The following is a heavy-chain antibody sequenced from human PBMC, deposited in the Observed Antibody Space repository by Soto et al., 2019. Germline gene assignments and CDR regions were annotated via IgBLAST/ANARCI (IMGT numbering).Heavy chain of an antibody. CDR3: ARGMAYGFDAFDI. D-gene: IGHD6-13*01. V-gene: IGHV3-20*01. Sequence: EVQLVESGGGVVRPGGSLRLSCAASGFTCDDYGMSWVRQAPGKGLEWVSGINWNGCSTGYADSVKGRFTISRRNAKNSLYLQMNSPGDADTALYQGARGMAYGFDAFDIWGEGTMVIVAS. CDR1: GFTCDDYG. CDR2: INWNGCST. J-gene: IGHJ3*02.